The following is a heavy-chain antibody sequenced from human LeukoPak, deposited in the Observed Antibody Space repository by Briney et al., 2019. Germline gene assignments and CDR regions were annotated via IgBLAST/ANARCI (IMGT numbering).Heavy chain of an antibody. D-gene: IGHD1-26*01. CDR3: ARAGGGSRRPGY. V-gene: IGHV3-53*01. CDR2: IYSGGST. J-gene: IGHJ4*02. Sequence: PWGSLSLSCAASGFPISSNYMSWVRQAPGKGLEWVSVIYSGGSTYYADSVKGRFTISRDNSKNTLYLQMNSLRAEDTAVYYCARAGGGSRRPGYWGQGTLVTVSS. CDR1: GFPISSNY.